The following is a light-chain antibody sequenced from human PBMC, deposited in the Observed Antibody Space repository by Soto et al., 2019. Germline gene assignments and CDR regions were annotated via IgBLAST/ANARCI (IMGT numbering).Light chain of an antibody. CDR2: GAS. Sequence: EIVLTQSPGTLSLSPGERATLSCRASQRVDSRYLAWYQQKTGQAPRLLIYGASSRATGIPDRFSGSGSGTDFTLTISRLEPEDSAVYFCQHYYSTQYTFGQGTKLEIK. CDR3: QHYYSTQYT. CDR1: QRVDSRY. V-gene: IGKV3-20*01. J-gene: IGKJ2*01.